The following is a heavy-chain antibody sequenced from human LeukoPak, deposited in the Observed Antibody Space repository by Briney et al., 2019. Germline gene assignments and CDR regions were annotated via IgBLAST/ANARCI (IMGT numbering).Heavy chain of an antibody. D-gene: IGHD3-16*01. CDR3: AKATWGEIDY. CDR2: ISYDGSNK. V-gene: IGHV3-30*18. CDR1: GFTFSSHG. J-gene: IGHJ4*02. Sequence: GGSLRLSCAASGFTFSSHGMHWVRQAPGKGLEWVAVISYDGSNKYYADSVRGRFTISRDNSKNTLYLQMNSLRAEDTAVYYCAKATWGEIDYWGQGTLVTVSS.